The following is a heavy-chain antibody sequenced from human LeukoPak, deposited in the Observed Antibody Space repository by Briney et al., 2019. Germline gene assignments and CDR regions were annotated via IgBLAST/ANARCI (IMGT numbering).Heavy chain of an antibody. CDR2: ISGTSDPT. CDR1: GFTFSDYA. CDR3: ARGLVHTYYPFGY. D-gene: IGHD3-22*01. J-gene: IGHJ4*02. V-gene: IGHV3-23*01. Sequence: TGGSLRLSCAASGFTFSDYAMSWVRQAPGKGLEWVSIISGTSDPTYYADSVKGRFTISRDNSKNTLYLQMNSLRGEDTAIYYCARGLVHTYYPFGYWGQGTLVTVSS.